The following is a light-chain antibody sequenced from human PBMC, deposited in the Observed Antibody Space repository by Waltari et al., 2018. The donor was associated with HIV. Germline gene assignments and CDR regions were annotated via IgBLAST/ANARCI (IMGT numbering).Light chain of an antibody. CDR1: TGAVSTVHY. CDR2: DVD. V-gene: IGLV7-43*01. J-gene: IGLJ3*02. Sequence: QTVVTQELSLTVSPGGTVTLTCASTTGAVSTVHYANWFQQKPGQPPRPLIYDVDHKHSCTPARFSGSLLGGKAALTLSAVQPEDEAEYYCLLYYGGAWVFGGGTKLTVL. CDR3: LLYYGGAWV.